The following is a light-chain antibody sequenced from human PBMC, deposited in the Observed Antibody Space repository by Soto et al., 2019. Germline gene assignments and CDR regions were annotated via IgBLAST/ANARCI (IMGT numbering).Light chain of an antibody. CDR3: QQYYHWPPLT. CDR1: QPVTSK. Sequence: EAVMTQSPAPLSVSPGERATLSCRASQPVTSKLAWYQQKPGQAPRLLFYGASTRDTDIPARFSGSGSGTEFTLTISSLQTADFSGYYCQQYYHWPPLTGGGGPNVEIK. CDR2: GAS. V-gene: IGKV3-15*01. J-gene: IGKJ4*01.